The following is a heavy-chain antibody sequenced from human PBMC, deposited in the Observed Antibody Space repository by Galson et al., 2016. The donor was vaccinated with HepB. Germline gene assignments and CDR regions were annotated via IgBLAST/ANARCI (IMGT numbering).Heavy chain of an antibody. Sequence: SLRLSCAASGFTLSSYRMNWVRQVAGRGPEWVSNIGTAGDTYYASSVKGRLTISRENAKNSLYLQMNDLRAEDAAVYYCARGREYGSGSLYWYFDLWGRGTLVTFSS. D-gene: IGHD3-10*01. V-gene: IGHV3-13*01. CDR1: GFTLSSYR. CDR2: IGTAGDT. CDR3: ARGREYGSGSLYWYFDL. J-gene: IGHJ2*01.